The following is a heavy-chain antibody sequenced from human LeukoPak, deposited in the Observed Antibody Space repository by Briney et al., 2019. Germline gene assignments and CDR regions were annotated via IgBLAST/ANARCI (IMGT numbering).Heavy chain of an antibody. V-gene: IGHV4-34*01. Sequence: PSETLSLTCAVYGGSFSGYYWSWIRQPPGKGLEWIGEINHSGSTNYNPSIKSRVTISVDTSKNQFSLKLSSVTAADTAVYYCARYVVVAAVYRYFDLWGRGTLVTVSS. CDR1: GGSFSGYY. CDR3: ARYVVVAAVYRYFDL. D-gene: IGHD2-15*01. J-gene: IGHJ2*01. CDR2: INHSGST.